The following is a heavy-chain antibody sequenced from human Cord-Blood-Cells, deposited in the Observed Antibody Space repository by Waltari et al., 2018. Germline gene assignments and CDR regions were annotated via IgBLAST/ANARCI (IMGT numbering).Heavy chain of an antibody. Sequence: QVQLVESGGGVVQPGRSLRLSCAASGFTLSSYAMHWVRQAPGKGLEWVAVISYDGSNKYYADSVKGRFTISRDNSKNTLYLQMNSLRAEDTAVYYCARDQITLDAFDIWGQGTMVTVSS. CDR1: GFTLSSYA. CDR3: ARDQITLDAFDI. J-gene: IGHJ3*02. CDR2: ISYDGSNK. V-gene: IGHV3-30-3*01.